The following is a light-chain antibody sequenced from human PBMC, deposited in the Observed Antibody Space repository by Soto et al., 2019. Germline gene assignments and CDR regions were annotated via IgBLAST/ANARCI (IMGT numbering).Light chain of an antibody. CDR1: SSNIGNNY. Sequence: QSVLTQPPSVSAAPGQKVTISCSGSSSNIGNNYVSWYQQLPETAPKLLIYDNNKRPSGIPDRFSGSKSGTSATLGITGLQTGDEADYYCGTWDSSLSAPVFGGGTKVTVL. V-gene: IGLV1-51*01. J-gene: IGLJ2*01. CDR2: DNN. CDR3: GTWDSSLSAPV.